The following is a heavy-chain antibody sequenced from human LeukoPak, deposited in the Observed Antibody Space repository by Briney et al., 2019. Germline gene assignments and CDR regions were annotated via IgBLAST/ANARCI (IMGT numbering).Heavy chain of an antibody. D-gene: IGHD3-9*01. Sequence: GGSLRLSCAASGFTFSSYSMNWLRQAPGKGLEWVSSISSSSSYIYYADSVKGRFTISRDNAKNSLYLQMNSLRAEDTAVYYCARGSNFDWLLSSSTYYFDYWGQGTLVTVSS. V-gene: IGHV3-21*01. CDR2: ISSSSSYI. CDR3: ARGSNFDWLLSSSTYYFDY. J-gene: IGHJ4*02. CDR1: GFTFSSYS.